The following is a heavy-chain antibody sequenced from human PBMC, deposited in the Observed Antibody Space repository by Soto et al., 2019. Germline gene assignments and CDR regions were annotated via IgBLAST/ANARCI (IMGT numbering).Heavy chain of an antibody. J-gene: IGHJ4*02. V-gene: IGHV4-30-4*01. CDR1: GGSISSGDSY. CDR3: ARERIVGAAIGGADC. CDR2: IYHNGNT. D-gene: IGHD1-26*01. Sequence: PSETLSLTCTVSGGSISSGDSYWSWIRQPPGKGLEWIGYIYHNGNTYFNPSLKSRLTLSVDTSKNQFSLKLISVTAADTAVYYCARERIVGAAIGGADCWGQGTLVTVSS.